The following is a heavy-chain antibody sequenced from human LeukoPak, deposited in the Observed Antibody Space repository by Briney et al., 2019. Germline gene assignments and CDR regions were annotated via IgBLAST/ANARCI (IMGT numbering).Heavy chain of an antibody. Sequence: GGSLILSCAASGIPFSSYGMHWVRQAPGKGLEWVAFIRYDGSDKYYVDSVKGRFTISRDNSKNTVDLQMNSLRVEDTAVYYCAKDPSGAGDYWSQGTLVTVAS. J-gene: IGHJ4*02. V-gene: IGHV3-30*02. D-gene: IGHD3-10*01. CDR3: AKDPSGAGDY. CDR1: GIPFSSYG. CDR2: IRYDGSDK.